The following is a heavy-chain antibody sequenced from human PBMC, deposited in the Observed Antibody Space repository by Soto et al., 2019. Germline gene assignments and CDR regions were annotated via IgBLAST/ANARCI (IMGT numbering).Heavy chain of an antibody. CDR2: IYYSGST. V-gene: IGHV4-31*03. CDR3: ARDPSSVGNAFDI. D-gene: IGHD1-26*01. J-gene: IGHJ3*02. Sequence: SETLSLTCTVSGGSISSGGYYWSWIRQHPGKGLEWIGYIYYSGSTYYNPSLKSRVTISVDTSKNQFSLKLTSVTAADTAVYYCARDPSSVGNAFDIWGQGTMVTV. CDR1: GGSISSGGYY.